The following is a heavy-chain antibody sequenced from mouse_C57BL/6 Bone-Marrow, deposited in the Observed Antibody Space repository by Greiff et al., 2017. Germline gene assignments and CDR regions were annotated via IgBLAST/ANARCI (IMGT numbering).Heavy chain of an antibody. CDR1: GYTFTSYW. J-gene: IGHJ3*01. Sequence: QVQLQQPGAELVRPGSSVTLSCKASGYTFTSYWVDWVKQRPGQGLEWIGNIYPSDSETHYNQKFKDKATLTVDKSSSTAYMQLSSLTSEDSAVYYCARGGGWFAYWGQGTLVTVSA. CDR2: IYPSDSET. CDR3: ARGGGWFAY. V-gene: IGHV1-61*01.